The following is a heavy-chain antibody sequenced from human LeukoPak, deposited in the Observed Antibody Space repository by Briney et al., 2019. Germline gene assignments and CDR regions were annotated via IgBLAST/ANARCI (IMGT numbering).Heavy chain of an antibody. CDR3: ATLGPIRSTLDAFDI. CDR1: GYTLTELS. Sequence: GASVKVSCKVSGYTLTELSMHWVRQAPGKGREWMGGFDPEDVETIYAQKFQGRVTMTEDTTTSTAYMELSSLRSEDTAVYYCATLGPIRSTLDAFDIWGQGTMVTASS. J-gene: IGHJ3*02. D-gene: IGHD4-17*01. V-gene: IGHV1-24*01. CDR2: FDPEDVET.